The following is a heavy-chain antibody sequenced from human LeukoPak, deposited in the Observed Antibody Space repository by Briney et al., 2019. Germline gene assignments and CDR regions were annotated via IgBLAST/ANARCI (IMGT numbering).Heavy chain of an antibody. J-gene: IGHJ4*02. CDR3: ARGRPYSSTHYFDY. CDR2: ISGSGGST. D-gene: IGHD6-13*01. CDR1: GFTFSSYA. Sequence: GGSLRLSCEVSGFTFSSYAMSWVRQAPGKGLEWVSGISGSGGSTYYADSVKGRFTISRDNSKNTLNLQMNSLGVEDTAVYYCARGRPYSSTHYFDYWGQGTLVTVSS. V-gene: IGHV3-23*01.